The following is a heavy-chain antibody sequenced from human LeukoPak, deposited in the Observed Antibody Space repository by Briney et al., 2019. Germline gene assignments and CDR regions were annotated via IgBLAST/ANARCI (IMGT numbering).Heavy chain of an antibody. J-gene: IGHJ4*02. CDR1: GFTFSSYG. CDR2: MRYDENNK. CDR3: AKDWRAYCGGDCYSYFDY. Sequence: PGGSLRLSYAASGFTFSSYGMHWVRQPPGKGLECVAFMRYDENNKYYADSVKGRFTISRDNSKNTLYLQMNSLRAEDTAVYYCAKDWRAYCGGDCYSYFDYWGQGTLVTVSS. D-gene: IGHD2-21*02. V-gene: IGHV3-30*02.